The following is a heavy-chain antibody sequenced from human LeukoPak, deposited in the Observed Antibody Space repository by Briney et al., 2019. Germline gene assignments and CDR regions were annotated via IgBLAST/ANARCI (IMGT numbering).Heavy chain of an antibody. CDR1: GFTFSSHS. V-gene: IGHV3-21*01. D-gene: IGHD3-3*01. J-gene: IGHJ5*02. CDR2: ISSSSSYI. Sequence: PGGSLRLSCAASGFTFSSHSMNWVRQAPGEGLEWVSSISSSSSYIYYADSVKGRFTISRDNAKNSLYLQMNSLRAEDTAVYYCARDGRDYDFWSGYLGFDPWGQGTLVTVSS. CDR3: ARDGRDYDFWSGYLGFDP.